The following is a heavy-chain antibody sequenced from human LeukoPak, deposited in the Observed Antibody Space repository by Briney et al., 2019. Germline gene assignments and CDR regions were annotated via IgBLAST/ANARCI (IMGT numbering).Heavy chain of an antibody. D-gene: IGHD6-13*01. V-gene: IGHV1-2*06. Sequence: EASVKVSCTASGYTFTGYYMHWVRQAPGQGLGWMGRINPNSGGTNYAQKFQGRVTMTRDTSISTAYMELSRLRSDDTAVYYCARGGSSSWYNWFDPWGQGTLVTVSS. CDR3: ARGGSSSWYNWFDP. CDR2: INPNSGGT. CDR1: GYTFTGYY. J-gene: IGHJ5*02.